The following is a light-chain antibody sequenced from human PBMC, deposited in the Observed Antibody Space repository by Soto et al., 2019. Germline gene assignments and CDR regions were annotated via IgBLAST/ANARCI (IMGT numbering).Light chain of an antibody. CDR2: AAS. CDR1: QSISSY. J-gene: IGKJ2*01. CDR3: QQNYRTPYT. V-gene: IGKV1-39*01. Sequence: DIQMTQSPSSLSASVGDRVTITCRASQSISSYLNWYQQKPGKPPKVLIYAASSLQSGVPSRFSGSGSGTDFTLTISSLQPEDFATYYCQQNYRTPYTFGQGTKLEIK.